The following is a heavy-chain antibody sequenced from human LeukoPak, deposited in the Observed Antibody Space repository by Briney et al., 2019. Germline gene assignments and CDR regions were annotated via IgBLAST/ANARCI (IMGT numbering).Heavy chain of an antibody. CDR3: ARGNSHGSGSPDY. Sequence: ASVKVSCKASGYTFTRCGMNWVRQAPGQGLEWMGWINTNTGNPTYAQGFTGRFVFSLDTSVSTAYLQISGLKPEDTAVYYCARGNSHGSGSPDYWGQGTLVTVSS. CDR1: GYTFTRCG. J-gene: IGHJ4*02. CDR2: INTNTGNP. V-gene: IGHV7-4-1*02. D-gene: IGHD3-10*01.